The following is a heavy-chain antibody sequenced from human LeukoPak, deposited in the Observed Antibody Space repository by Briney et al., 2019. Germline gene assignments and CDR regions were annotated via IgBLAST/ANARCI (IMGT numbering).Heavy chain of an antibody. CDR2: IYYSGST. Sequence: SETLSLTCTVSGGSISSSSYYWGWIRQPPGKGLEWIGSIYYSGSTYYNPSLKSRVTISVDTSKNQFSLKLSSVTAADTAVYYCARLSAMALDYWGQGTLVTVPS. CDR3: ARLSAMALDY. V-gene: IGHV4-39*07. J-gene: IGHJ4*02. CDR1: GGSISSSSYY. D-gene: IGHD5-18*01.